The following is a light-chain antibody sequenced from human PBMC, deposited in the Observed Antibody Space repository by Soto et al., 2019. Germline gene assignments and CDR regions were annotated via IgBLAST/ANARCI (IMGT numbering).Light chain of an antibody. J-gene: IGKJ1*01. Sequence: DIQMTQSQYSMSASVGVRVTITCRASQSISNSLTSYQQKPWKAPRLLIHAASSLQSGVPSRFSGSGSGTDFTLTISSLQPEDFAIYYCQQSYKAPRTFGPGTKVEIK. CDR2: AAS. CDR3: QQSYKAPRT. V-gene: IGKV1-39*01. CDR1: QSISNS.